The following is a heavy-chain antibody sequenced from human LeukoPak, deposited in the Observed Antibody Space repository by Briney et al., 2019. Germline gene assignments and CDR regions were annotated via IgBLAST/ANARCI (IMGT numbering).Heavy chain of an antibody. D-gene: IGHD3-10*01. CDR2: IYYSGST. J-gene: IGHJ4*02. V-gene: IGHV4-59*08. CDR3: ARRAAEGGELLP. Sequence: PSETLSLTCTVSGGSISSYYWSWIRQPPGKGLEWIGYIYYSGSTNYNPSLKSRVTISVDTSKNQFSLKLSSVTAADTAVYYCARRAAEGGELLPWGQGTLVTVSS. CDR1: GGSISSYY.